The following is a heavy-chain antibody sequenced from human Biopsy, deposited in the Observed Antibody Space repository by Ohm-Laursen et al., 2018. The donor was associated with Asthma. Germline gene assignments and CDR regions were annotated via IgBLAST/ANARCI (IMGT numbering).Heavy chain of an antibody. J-gene: IGHJ4*02. CDR1: GGSISSGGYY. V-gene: IGHV4-31*11. CDR3: ARGPPVDRED. D-gene: IGHD5-24*01. CDR2: IYYSGST. Sequence: SQTLSLTCAVSGGSISSGGYYWSWIRQHPGKGLEWIGYIYYSGSTYYNPSLKSRVTISVDTSKNQFSLKLSSVTAADTAVYYCARGPPVDREDWGQGTLVTVSS.